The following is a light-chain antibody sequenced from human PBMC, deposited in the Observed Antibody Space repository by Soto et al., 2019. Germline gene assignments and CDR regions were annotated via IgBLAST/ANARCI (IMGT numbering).Light chain of an antibody. V-gene: IGKV1D-13*01. J-gene: IGKJ5*01. CDR2: DAS. CDR1: QGISSA. Sequence: AIQLTQSPSSLSASVGDRVTITCRASQGISSALAWYQQKPGKAPKLLIYDASSLESGVPSRFSGSGSGTDFTLTISSLQHEDFATYYCQQFNKYPSTFGEGIRLEIK. CDR3: QQFNKYPST.